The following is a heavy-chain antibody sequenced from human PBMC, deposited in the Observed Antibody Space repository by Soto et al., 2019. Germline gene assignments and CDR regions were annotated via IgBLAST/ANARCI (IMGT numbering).Heavy chain of an antibody. D-gene: IGHD2-2*01. Sequence: PSQTLSLTCAISGDSVSSNSAAWNWIRQSPSRGLEWLGRTYYRSKWYNDYAVSVKSRITINPDTSKNQFSLQLNSVTPEDTAVYYCAGASLGFSGTSCYGYAYYGMAFGAQGTTVPVSS. CDR1: GDSVSSNSAA. V-gene: IGHV6-1*01. J-gene: IGHJ6*02. CDR3: AGASLGFSGTSCYGYAYYGMAF. CDR2: TYYRSKWYN.